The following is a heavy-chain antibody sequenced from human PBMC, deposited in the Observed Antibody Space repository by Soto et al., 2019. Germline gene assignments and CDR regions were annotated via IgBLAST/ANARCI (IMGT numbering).Heavy chain of an antibody. D-gene: IGHD5-12*01. CDR1: GFTFSSYA. V-gene: IGHV3-23*01. Sequence: HPGGSLRLSCAASGFTFSSYAMSWVRQAPGKGLEWVSAISGSGGSTYYADSVKGRFTISRDNSKNTLYLQMNSLRAEDTAVYYCAKTIEMASIRPFDYWGQGTLVTVSS. J-gene: IGHJ4*02. CDR3: AKTIEMASIRPFDY. CDR2: ISGSGGST.